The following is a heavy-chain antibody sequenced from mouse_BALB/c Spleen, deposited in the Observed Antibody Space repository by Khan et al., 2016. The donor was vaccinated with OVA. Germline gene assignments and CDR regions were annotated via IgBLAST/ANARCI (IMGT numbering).Heavy chain of an antibody. CDR1: GYTFTDYA. CDR3: TRPAYDGYYDY. D-gene: IGHD2-3*01. V-gene: IGHV1S137*01. J-gene: IGHJ2*01. Sequence: QIQLVQSGPELVRPGVSVKISCKGSGYTFTDYAMHWVKQSHAKSLEWIGLISTYSGNTNYKQIFKGKATMTVDKSSSTAYMELARLTSEDSAIXYCTRPAYDGYYDYWGQGTTLTVSS. CDR2: ISTYSGNT.